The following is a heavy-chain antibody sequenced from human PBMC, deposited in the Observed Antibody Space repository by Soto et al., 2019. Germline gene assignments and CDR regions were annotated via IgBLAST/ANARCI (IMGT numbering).Heavy chain of an antibody. J-gene: IGHJ4*02. CDR2: INSDGSIT. CDR1: GFTFSSYW. CDR3: ARVSVGGYDFGY. Sequence: EVQLVDSGGGLVQPGGSLRLSCAASGFTFSSYWMHWVRQAPGKGLVWVSRINSDGSITSYADSVKGRFTISRDNAKNTLYLQMNSLRAEDTAVDYCARVSVGGYDFGYWGQGTLVTVSS. D-gene: IGHD5-12*01. V-gene: IGHV3-74*01.